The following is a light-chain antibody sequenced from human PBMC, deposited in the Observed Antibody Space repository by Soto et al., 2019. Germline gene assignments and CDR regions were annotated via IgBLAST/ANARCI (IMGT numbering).Light chain of an antibody. CDR3: TSYAGSNNVCV. Sequence: QSALTQPPSASGSPGQSVTISCSGTSSDIGAYNYVSWYQQHPGKAPKLMIYDVFKRPSGVPDRFSGSKSGNTASLTVSELQAEDEADYYCTSYAGSNNVCVFGTGTKLTVL. CDR2: DVF. CDR1: SSDIGAYNY. V-gene: IGLV2-8*01. J-gene: IGLJ1*01.